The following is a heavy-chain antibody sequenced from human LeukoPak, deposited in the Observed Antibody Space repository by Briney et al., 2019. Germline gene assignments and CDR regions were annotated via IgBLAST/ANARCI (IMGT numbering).Heavy chain of an antibody. D-gene: IGHD2-2*01. J-gene: IGHJ6*02. V-gene: IGHV3-30*18. CDR2: ISYDGSNK. CDR3: AKDYLPDIVVVPAAPDV. CDR1: GFTFRSYG. Sequence: GGSLRLSCAASGFTFRSYGIHWVSQAPGKGQEWVAVISYDGSNKYYGDSVKGRFTISRDNSKNTLYLQMNRLRAEDTAVYYCAKDYLPDIVVVPAAPDVWGQGTTVTVSS.